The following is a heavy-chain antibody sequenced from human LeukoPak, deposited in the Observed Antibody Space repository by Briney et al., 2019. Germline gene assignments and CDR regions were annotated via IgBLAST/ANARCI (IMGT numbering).Heavy chain of an antibody. D-gene: IGHD6-13*01. CDR1: GDSASSNSAA. V-gene: IGHV6-1*01. CDR2: TYSRSKWYN. CDR3: ARVPKLAAATRGGAFDI. J-gene: IGHJ3*02. Sequence: SQTLSLTCAISGDSASSNSAAWHWIRQSPSRGLEWLGSTYSRSKWYNDYAVSVKSRITINPDTSKNQFSLQLNSVTPEDTAVYYCARVPKLAAATRGGAFDIWGQGTMVTVSS.